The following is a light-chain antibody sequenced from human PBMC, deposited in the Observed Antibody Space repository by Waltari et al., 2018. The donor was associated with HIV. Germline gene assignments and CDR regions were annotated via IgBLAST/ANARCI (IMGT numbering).Light chain of an antibody. V-gene: IGKV4-1*01. CDR3: QQYFKSPRT. J-gene: IGKJ1*01. CDR2: WSS. Sequence: DIVMTQSPDSLAVSLGARATINCKSSQSLFYSSNTGNYLAWYQQKPGQPPKLLIYWSSTRKSGVPDRFSGSGSGTDFTLTISSLQAEDAAVYYCQQYFKSPRTFGQGTKVEIK. CDR1: QSLFYSSNTGNY.